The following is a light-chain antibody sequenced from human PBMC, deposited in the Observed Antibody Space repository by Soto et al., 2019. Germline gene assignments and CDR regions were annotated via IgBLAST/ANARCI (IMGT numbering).Light chain of an antibody. V-gene: IGLV2-14*03. CDR2: DVN. CDR1: SSDVGGHSY. J-gene: IGLJ2*01. Sequence: QSALTQPASVSGSPGQSITIACTGSSSDVGGHSYVSWYQQHPGKAPKLMIYDVNYRPSGVSNRFSGSKSGNTASLTISGLQSEDEADYYCSSYTSSNTVVFGGGTKLTVL. CDR3: SSYTSSNTVV.